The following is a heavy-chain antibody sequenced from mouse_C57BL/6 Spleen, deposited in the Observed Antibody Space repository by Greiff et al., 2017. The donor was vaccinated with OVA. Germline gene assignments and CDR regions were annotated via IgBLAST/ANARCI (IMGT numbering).Heavy chain of an antibody. J-gene: IGHJ3*01. CDR2: INPSTGGT. CDR1: GYSFTGYY. Sequence: EVQLQQSGPELVKPGASVKISCKASGYSFTGYYMNWVKQSPEKSLEWIGEINPSTGGTTYNQKFKAKATLTVDKSSSTAYMQLKSLTSEDSAVYYCASDYGNYVWFAYWGQGTLVTVSA. D-gene: IGHD2-1*01. V-gene: IGHV1-42*01. CDR3: ASDYGNYVWFAY.